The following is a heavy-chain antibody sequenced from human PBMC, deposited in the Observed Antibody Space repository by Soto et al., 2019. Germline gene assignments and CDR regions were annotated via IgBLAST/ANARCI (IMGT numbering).Heavy chain of an antibody. D-gene: IGHD1-26*01. J-gene: IGHJ4*02. CDR1: GYTFINYY. CDR2: IDPNDGST. CDR3: VRGRGGNYHFYFDH. V-gene: IGHV1-46*03. Sequence: ASVKVSCKASGYTFINYYIDWVRQAPGQGLEWMAIIDPNDGSTNYAQRFQGRLTVTRDTSTSTVYMELSSLTSEDTAVYYCVRGRGGNYHFYFDHWGQGTPVTVSS.